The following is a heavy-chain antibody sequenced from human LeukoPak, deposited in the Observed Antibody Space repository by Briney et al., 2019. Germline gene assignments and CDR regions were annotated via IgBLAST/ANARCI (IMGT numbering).Heavy chain of an antibody. CDR1: GYTFTGYY. J-gene: IGHJ5*02. CDR2: INPNSGGT. Sequence: GASVKVSCKASGYTFTGYYMHWVRQAPGQGLEWMGWINPNSGGTNYAQKFQGRVTMTRDTSISTAYMELSSLRSEDTAVYYCARSLAVTTYNWFDPWGQGTLVTVSS. CDR3: ARSLAVTTYNWFDP. D-gene: IGHD4-11*01. V-gene: IGHV1-2*02.